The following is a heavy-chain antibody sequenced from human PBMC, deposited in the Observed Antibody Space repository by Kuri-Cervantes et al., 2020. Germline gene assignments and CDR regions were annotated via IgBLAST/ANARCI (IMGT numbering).Heavy chain of an antibody. Sequence: ASAKVSCKASGYTFTSYGISWVRQAPGQGLEWMGWISAYNGNTNYAQKLQDRVTMTTDTSTSTAYMELRSLRSEDTAVYYCARVHYYGSGSHCFDYWGQGTLVTVSS. V-gene: IGHV1-18*01. CDR1: GYTFTSYG. D-gene: IGHD3-10*01. J-gene: IGHJ4*02. CDR3: ARVHYYGSGSHCFDY. CDR2: ISAYNGNT.